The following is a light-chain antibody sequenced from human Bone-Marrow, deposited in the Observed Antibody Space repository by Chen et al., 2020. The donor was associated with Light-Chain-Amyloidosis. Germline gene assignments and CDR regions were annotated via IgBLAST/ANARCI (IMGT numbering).Light chain of an antibody. J-gene: IGKJ3*01. CDR1: QSVLYNSDNKNY. CDR2: WAS. V-gene: IGKV4-1*01. CDR3: QQYYGTPFT. Sequence: DIVVTQSPDSLVVSLAERATINCKSSQSVLYNSDNKNYLAWYQQKPGQPPKLLIYWASFRESGVPDRFSGSGSGTDFTLTISSLQAEDVAVYYCQQYYGTPFTFGPGTKVNV.